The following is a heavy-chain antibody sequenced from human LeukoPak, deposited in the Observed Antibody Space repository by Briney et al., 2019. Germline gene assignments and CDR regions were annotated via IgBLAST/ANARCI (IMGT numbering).Heavy chain of an antibody. CDR2: MNPNSGNT. CDR1: GYTFTSYD. CDR3: ARDAQFTVVVPAAKLNYMDV. Sequence: GASVKVSCKASGYTFTSYDINWVRQATGQGLEWMGWMNPNSGNTGYAQKFQGRVTITRNTSISTAYMELSSLRSEDTAVYYCARDAQFTVVVPAAKLNYMDVWGKGTTVTVSS. J-gene: IGHJ6*03. V-gene: IGHV1-8*03. D-gene: IGHD2-2*01.